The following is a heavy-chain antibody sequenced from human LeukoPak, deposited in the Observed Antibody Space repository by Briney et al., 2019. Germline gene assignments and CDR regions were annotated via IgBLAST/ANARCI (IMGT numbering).Heavy chain of an antibody. CDR1: GFTFSSYA. D-gene: IGHD3-22*01. CDR3: ARVDSSGYCYFDY. Sequence: GGSLRLSCAASGFTFSSYAMSWVRQAPGKGLEWVSAISGSGGSTYYADSVKGRFTISRDNSKNTLYLQMNSLRAEDTAVYYCARVDSSGYCYFDYWGQGTLVTVSS. J-gene: IGHJ4*02. CDR2: ISGSGGST. V-gene: IGHV3-23*01.